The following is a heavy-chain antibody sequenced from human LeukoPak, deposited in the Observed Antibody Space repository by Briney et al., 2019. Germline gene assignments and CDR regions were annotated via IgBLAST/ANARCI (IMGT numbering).Heavy chain of an antibody. Sequence: PGGSLRLSCAASGFTFSNYGMNWVRQAPGKGLEWVAFIRYDGSNKYYADSVKGRFTISRDNSKNTLYLQMNSLRAEDTAVYYCAKDRPIVGALDYWGQGTLVTVSS. J-gene: IGHJ4*02. CDR2: IRYDGSNK. V-gene: IGHV3-30*02. D-gene: IGHD1-26*01. CDR3: AKDRPIVGALDY. CDR1: GFTFSNYG.